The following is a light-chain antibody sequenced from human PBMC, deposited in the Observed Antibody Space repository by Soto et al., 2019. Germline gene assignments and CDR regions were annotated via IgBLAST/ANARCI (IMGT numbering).Light chain of an antibody. CDR3: QQYNSYPRT. V-gene: IGKV1-5*01. CDR1: QGISSW. J-gene: IGKJ4*02. Sequence: DIQMTQSPSSVSASVGDRFTVTCRASQGISSWLAWYQQKPGQAPKLLIYDASSLESGVPSRFSGSGSGTEFTLTVTSLQPDDFATYYCQQYNSYPRTFGGGTKVDIK. CDR2: DAS.